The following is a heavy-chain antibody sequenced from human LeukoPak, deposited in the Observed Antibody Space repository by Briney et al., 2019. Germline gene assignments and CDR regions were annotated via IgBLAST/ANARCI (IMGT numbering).Heavy chain of an antibody. J-gene: IGHJ4*02. CDR3: AKSPDYYDSSGYYPGRGWFDY. CDR2: ISGSGGST. D-gene: IGHD3-22*01. Sequence: GGSLRLSCAASGFTFSSYAMSWVRQAPGKGLEWVSAISGSGGSTYYADSVKGRFTISRDNSKNTLYLQMNSLRAEDTAVYYCAKSPDYYDSSGYYPGRGWFDYWGQGTLATVSS. V-gene: IGHV3-23*01. CDR1: GFTFSSYA.